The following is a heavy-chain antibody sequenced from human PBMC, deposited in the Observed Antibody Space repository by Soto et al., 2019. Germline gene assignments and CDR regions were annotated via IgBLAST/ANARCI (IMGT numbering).Heavy chain of an antibody. CDR2: ITASASST. J-gene: IGHJ4*02. Sequence: GGSLRLSCIVSGFTFNNYAMNWVRQAPGKGLEWVSGITASASSTYYAGSVKGRFTISRDNAKNSLYLQMNSLRAEDTAVYYCARDLFFIEDYYGSGSYHGYWGQGTLVTVSS. CDR1: GFTFNNYA. CDR3: ARDLFFIEDYYGSGSYHGY. D-gene: IGHD3-10*01. V-gene: IGHV3-21*01.